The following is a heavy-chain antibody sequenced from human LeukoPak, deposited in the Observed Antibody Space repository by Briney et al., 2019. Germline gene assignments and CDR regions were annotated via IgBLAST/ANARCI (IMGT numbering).Heavy chain of an antibody. D-gene: IGHD5-18*01. CDR2: IRYDGSKK. CDR3: AKDRGYSYKYGDGFDV. J-gene: IGHJ3*01. Sequence: GGSLTLSCPASGFTFSSYGMHWVRQAPGKGLEWVAFIRYDGSKKNYAESVKGRFTVSRDSSNNTLSLQMNSLRTEDTAVYYCAKDRGYSYKYGDGFDVWGQGTEVTVSS. CDR1: GFTFSSYG. V-gene: IGHV3-30*02.